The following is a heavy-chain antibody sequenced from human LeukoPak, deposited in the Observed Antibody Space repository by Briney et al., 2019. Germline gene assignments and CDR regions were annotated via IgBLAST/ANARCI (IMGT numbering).Heavy chain of an antibody. CDR2: IYYSGST. Sequence: SETLSLTCTVSGGSISSSSYYWGWIRQPPGKGLEWIGSIYYSGSTYYNPSLKSRVTISVDTSKNQFSLKLSSVTAADTAVYYCARIGGYYDSSGYYPFDYWGQGTLVTVSS. CDR1: GGSISSSSYY. CDR3: ARIGGYYDSSGYYPFDY. V-gene: IGHV4-39*01. D-gene: IGHD3-22*01. J-gene: IGHJ4*02.